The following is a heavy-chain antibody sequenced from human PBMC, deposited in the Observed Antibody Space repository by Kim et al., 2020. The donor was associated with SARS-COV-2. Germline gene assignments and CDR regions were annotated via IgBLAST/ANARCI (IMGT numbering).Heavy chain of an antibody. CDR3: TRGNYGMYV. Sequence: GGSLRLSCAASGFTLGQFWMYWVRQAPGKGLVYVSRISGDGTATYYADSVKGRFTISRDNARNTLYLQINGLTAEDTAVYYCTRGNYGMYVWGQGTTVTV. V-gene: IGHV3-74*01. CDR1: GFTLGQFW. J-gene: IGHJ6*02. CDR2: ISGDGTAT.